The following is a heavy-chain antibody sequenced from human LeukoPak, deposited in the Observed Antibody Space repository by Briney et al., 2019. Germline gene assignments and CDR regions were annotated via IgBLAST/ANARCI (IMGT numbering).Heavy chain of an antibody. CDR3: AREEVGAAIDY. D-gene: IGHD2-15*01. Sequence: PGGSLRLSCAASGFTFSSYGMHWVRQAPGKGLEWVAVIWYDGSNKYYADSVKGRFTISSDNSKNTLYLQMNSLRAEDTAVYYCAREEVGAAIDYWGQGTLVTVSS. CDR1: GFTFSSYG. J-gene: IGHJ4*02. V-gene: IGHV3-33*01. CDR2: IWYDGSNK.